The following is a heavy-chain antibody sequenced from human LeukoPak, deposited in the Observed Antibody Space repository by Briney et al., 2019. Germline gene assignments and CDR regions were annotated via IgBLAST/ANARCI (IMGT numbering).Heavy chain of an antibody. Sequence: SVKVSCKASGGTFSSYAISWVRQAPGQGLEWMGGIIPIFGTANYAQKFQGRVTITTDESTSTAYMELSSLRSEDTAVYYCARDLRYSYGRAEFDYWGQGTLVTVSS. CDR1: GGTFSSYA. D-gene: IGHD5-18*01. V-gene: IGHV1-69*05. CDR3: ARDLRYSYGRAEFDY. J-gene: IGHJ4*02. CDR2: IIPIFGTA.